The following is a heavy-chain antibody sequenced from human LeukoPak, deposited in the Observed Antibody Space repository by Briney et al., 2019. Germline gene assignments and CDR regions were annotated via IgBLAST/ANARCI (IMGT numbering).Heavy chain of an antibody. CDR2: IYYSGST. CDR1: GGSISSSSYY. V-gene: IGHV4-39*07. D-gene: IGHD6-13*01. CDR3: ASLGGFIAAAGTLGWFDP. Sequence: PSETLSLTCTVSGGSISSSSYYWGWIRQPPGKGLEWIGSIYYSGSTYYNPSLKSRVTISVDTSKNQFSLKLSSVTAADTAVYYCASLGGFIAAAGTLGWFDPWGQGTLVTVSS. J-gene: IGHJ5*02.